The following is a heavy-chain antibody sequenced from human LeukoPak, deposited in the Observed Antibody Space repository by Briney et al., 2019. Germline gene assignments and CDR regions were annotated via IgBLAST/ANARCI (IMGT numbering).Heavy chain of an antibody. J-gene: IGHJ4*02. CDR2: ISAYNGNT. Sequence: ASVKVSCKASGSTFTSYVISWVRQAPGQGLEWMGWISAYNGNTNYAQKLQGRVTMTTDTSTSTAYMELRSLRSDDTAVYYCARFPIQPRSRHIADYWGQGTLVTVSS. CDR3: ARFPIQPRSRHIADY. CDR1: GSTFTSYV. V-gene: IGHV1-18*01. D-gene: IGHD5-18*01.